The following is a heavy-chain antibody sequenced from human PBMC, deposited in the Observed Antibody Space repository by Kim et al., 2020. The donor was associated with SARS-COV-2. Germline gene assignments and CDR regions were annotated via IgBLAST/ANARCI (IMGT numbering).Heavy chain of an antibody. J-gene: IGHJ4*02. CDR1: GDSVRASD. V-gene: IGHV4-34*01. Sequence: SETLSLTCVVSGDSVRASDWTWIRQPPGKGLEWIGEVDESGGTKYNPSLKSRVRISVDSSMNEFSLEMTSVTAADTAVYFCARAWYARGGTGGSVRWEHFDGWGPGTVVTVST. CDR2: VDESGGT. CDR3: ARAWYARGGTGGSVRWEHFDG. D-gene: IGHD1-26*01.